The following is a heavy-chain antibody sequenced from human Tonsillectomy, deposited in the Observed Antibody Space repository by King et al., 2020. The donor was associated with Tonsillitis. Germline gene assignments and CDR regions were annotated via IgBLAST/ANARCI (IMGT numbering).Heavy chain of an antibody. Sequence: VQLQESGPGLVKPSQTLSLTCTVSGGSISSGDYYWSWIRQPPGKGLEWIGYIYYSGGTYYNPSLKSRVTISVDTSKNQSSLKLSSVTAADTAGYYCARGVEEGSGGGSDYWGQGTLVTVSS. V-gene: IGHV4-30-4*01. CDR3: ARGVEEGSGGGSDY. J-gene: IGHJ4*02. D-gene: IGHD3-10*01. CDR1: GGSISSGDYY. CDR2: IYYSGGT.